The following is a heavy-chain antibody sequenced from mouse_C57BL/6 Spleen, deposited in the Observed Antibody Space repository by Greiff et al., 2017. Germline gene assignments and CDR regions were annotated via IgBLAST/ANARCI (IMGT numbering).Heavy chain of an antibody. J-gene: IGHJ1*03. Sequence: EVQLQESGPELVKPGASVKISCKASGYSFTGYYMNWVKQSPEKSLEWIGEINPSTGGTTYNQKFKAKATLTVDKSSSTAYMQLKSLTSEDSAVYYCARGSNYWYCDVWGTGTTVTVSS. D-gene: IGHD2-5*01. V-gene: IGHV1-42*01. CDR2: INPSTGGT. CDR1: GYSFTGYY. CDR3: ARGSNYWYCDV.